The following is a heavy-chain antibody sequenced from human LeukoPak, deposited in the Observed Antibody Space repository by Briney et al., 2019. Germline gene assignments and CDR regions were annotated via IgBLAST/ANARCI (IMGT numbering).Heavy chain of an antibody. D-gene: IGHD3-10*01. J-gene: IGHJ6*02. CDR2: ISWDGRST. CDR1: GFTFNTYG. CDR3: GKDIDYYGSGSYSADRYYYGMDV. V-gene: IGHV3-43*01. Sequence: GGSLRLSCAASGFTFNTYGMHWVRQAPGKGLEWVSLISWDGRSTSYADSVKGRFTISRDNSKNSLYLQMNSLTSEDTAVYYCGKDIDYYGSGSYSADRYYYGMDVWGQGTTVTVSS.